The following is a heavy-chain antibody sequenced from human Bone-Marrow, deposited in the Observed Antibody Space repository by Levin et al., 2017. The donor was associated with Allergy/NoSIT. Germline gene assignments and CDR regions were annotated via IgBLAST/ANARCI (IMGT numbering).Heavy chain of an antibody. J-gene: IGHJ4*02. CDR3: ARDSSVRVYCGGDCYPDY. Sequence: HPGGSLRLSCVASGFIFSNYGIQWVRQAPGKGLEWVSVISYDGAIQYYADSVKGRFIISRDTFKKTVYLEMNTLRAEDSAVYYCARDSSVRVYCGGDCYPDYWGQGTLVTVSP. CDR2: ISYDGAIQ. CDR1: GFIFSNYG. V-gene: IGHV3-30*03. D-gene: IGHD2-21*02.